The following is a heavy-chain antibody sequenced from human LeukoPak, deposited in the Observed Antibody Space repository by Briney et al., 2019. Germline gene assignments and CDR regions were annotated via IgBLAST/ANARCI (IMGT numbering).Heavy chain of an antibody. J-gene: IGHJ4*02. CDR1: GFTFSSYA. V-gene: IGHV3-23*01. Sequence: GGSLRLSCAASGFTFSSYAMSWVRQAPGKGLEWVSAISGSGGSTYYADSVKGRFTISRDNSKNTLYLQVNSLRAEDTAVYYCAKDLCSGGSCYALDYWGQGTLVTVSS. CDR3: AKDLCSGGSCYALDY. D-gene: IGHD2-15*01. CDR2: ISGSGGST.